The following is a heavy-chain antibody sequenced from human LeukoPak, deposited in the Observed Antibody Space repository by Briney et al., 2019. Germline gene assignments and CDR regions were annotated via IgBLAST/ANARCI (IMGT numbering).Heavy chain of an antibody. V-gene: IGHV4-31*03. CDR1: GGSISSGGYY. D-gene: IGHD1-1*01. J-gene: IGHJ4*02. Sequence: SETLSLTCTVSGGSISSGGYYWSWIRQHPGKGLEWIGYIYYSGSTYYNPSLKSRVTISVHTSKNQFSLRLSSVTAADTAVYYCARDQSAGTFDYWGQGTLVTVSS. CDR2: IYYSGST. CDR3: ARDQSAGTFDY.